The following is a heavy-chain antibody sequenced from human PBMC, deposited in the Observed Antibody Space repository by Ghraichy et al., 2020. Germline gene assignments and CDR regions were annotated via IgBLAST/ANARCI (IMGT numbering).Heavy chain of an antibody. V-gene: IGHV4-34*01. CDR3: ARLYSAYDYHRGRYYSYGMDV. J-gene: IGHJ6*02. CDR2: INHSGNT. Sequence: SETLSLTCAVYGGSFSGNYWSWIRQPPGKGLEWIGEINHSGNTNYNPSLKSRVTISVDTSKNQFSLKLSSVTAADTAVYYCARLYSAYDYHRGRYYSYGMDVWGQGTTVAVSS. D-gene: IGHD5-12*01. CDR1: GGSFSGNY.